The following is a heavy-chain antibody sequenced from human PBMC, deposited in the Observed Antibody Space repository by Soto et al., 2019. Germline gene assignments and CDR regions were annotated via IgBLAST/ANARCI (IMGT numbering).Heavy chain of an antibody. CDR1: GFTFSNAW. Sequence: PGGSLRLSCAASGFTFSNAWMSWVRQAPGKGLEWVGRIKSKTDGGTTDYAAPVKGRFTISRDDSKNTLYLQMNSLRAEDTAVYYCAKGHYDFWPGMDVWGQGTTVTVSS. CDR2: IKSKTDGGTT. CDR3: AKGHYDFWPGMDV. J-gene: IGHJ6*02. V-gene: IGHV3-15*01. D-gene: IGHD3-3*01.